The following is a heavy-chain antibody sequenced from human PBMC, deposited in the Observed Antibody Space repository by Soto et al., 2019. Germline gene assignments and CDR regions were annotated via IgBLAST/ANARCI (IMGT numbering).Heavy chain of an antibody. J-gene: IGHJ2*01. CDR3: ARRHPYDFWREYWYFDL. CDR1: GYSFTSYW. Sequence: PGESLKISCKGSGYSFTSYWIGWVRQMPGKGLEWMGLIHPGASDTRYSPSFQGQVTISADKSISTAYLQWSSLKASDTAMYYCARRHPYDFWREYWYFDLWGRCTLVTVSS. V-gene: IGHV5-51*01. CDR2: IHPGASDT. D-gene: IGHD3-3*01.